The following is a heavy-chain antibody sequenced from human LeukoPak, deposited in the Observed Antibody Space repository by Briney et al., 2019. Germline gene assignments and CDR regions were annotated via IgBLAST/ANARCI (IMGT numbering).Heavy chain of an antibody. CDR3: ARGYYYDSSGYQHDAFDI. V-gene: IGHV4-59*01. Sequence: SETLSLTCTVSGGSISSYYWSWHRQPPGKGLEWFGYIYYSGSTNYNPSLKSRVTISVDTSKNQFSLKLSSVTAADTAVYYCARGYYYDSSGYQHDAFDIWGQGTMVTVSS. J-gene: IGHJ3*02. CDR2: IYYSGST. CDR1: GGSISSYY. D-gene: IGHD3-22*01.